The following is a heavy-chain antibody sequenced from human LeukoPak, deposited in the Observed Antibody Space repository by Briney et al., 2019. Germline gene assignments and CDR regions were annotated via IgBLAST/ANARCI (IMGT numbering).Heavy chain of an antibody. J-gene: IGHJ4*02. V-gene: IGHV3-30*04. Sequence: RRSLRLSCAASGFTFSSYAMHWVRQAPGKGLEWVAVISYDGSNKYYADSVKGRFTISRDNSKNTLYLQMNSLRAEDTAVYYCARDGNYGDYAVAFDYWGQGTLVTVSS. CDR2: ISYDGSNK. D-gene: IGHD4-17*01. CDR3: ARDGNYGDYAVAFDY. CDR1: GFTFSSYA.